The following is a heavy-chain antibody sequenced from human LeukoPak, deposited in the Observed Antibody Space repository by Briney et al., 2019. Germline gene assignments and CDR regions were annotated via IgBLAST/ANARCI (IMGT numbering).Heavy chain of an antibody. CDR1: GFTFSDDG. CDR2: IFYDGSRQ. Sequence: PGGSLRLSCAASGFTFSDDGMYWVRQAPGKGLEWVALIFYDGSRQYYVDSVKGRFTVSSDNAKNTLYLHMNNLRAEDTAVYYCAKRGYDTTGYWDYFDSWGQGTLVTVSS. CDR3: AKRGYDTTGYWDYFDS. D-gene: IGHD3-22*01. J-gene: IGHJ4*02. V-gene: IGHV3-33*06.